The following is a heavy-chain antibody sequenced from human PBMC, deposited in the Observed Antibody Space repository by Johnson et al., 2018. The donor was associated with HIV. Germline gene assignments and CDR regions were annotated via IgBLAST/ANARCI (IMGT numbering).Heavy chain of an antibody. CDR1: GFTVSSNY. CDR3: ARETRVWYNWNARSLALVI. CDR2: IYSGGST. V-gene: IGHV3-66*01. D-gene: IGHD1-1*01. J-gene: IGHJ3*02. Sequence: EQLVESGGGLVQPGGSLRLSCAASGFTVSSNYMSWVRQAPGKGLEWVSVIYSGGSTYYADSVKGRFTISSDNSKNTLYLQMNSLRAEDTEVYYCARETRVWYNWNARSLALVIWGQGTTVTMCS.